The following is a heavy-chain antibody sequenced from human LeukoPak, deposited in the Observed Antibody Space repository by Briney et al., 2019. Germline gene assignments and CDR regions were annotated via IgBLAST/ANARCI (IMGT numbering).Heavy chain of an antibody. Sequence: SETLSLPCTHSGGSISRYEWRWIQQPPGKGLEWIGYIYYSGSTNYNPSLKSRVTISVDTSKNQFSLKLSSVTAADTAVYYCARAKQVVKRSFDLWGRGTLVTVSS. D-gene: IGHD6-13*01. J-gene: IGHJ2*01. CDR1: GGSISRYE. V-gene: IGHV4-59*01. CDR2: IYYSGST. CDR3: ARAKQVVKRSFDL.